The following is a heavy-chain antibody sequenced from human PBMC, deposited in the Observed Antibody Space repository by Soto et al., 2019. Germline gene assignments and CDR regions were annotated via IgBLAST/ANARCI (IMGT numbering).Heavy chain of an antibody. D-gene: IGHD6-19*01. CDR2: IYYSGST. Sequence: QVQLQESGPGLVKPSQTLSLTCDVSGGSISSGGYSWTWIRQHPEKGLEWIGYIYYSGSTYYNPSLTGRVAISADTSRNQCSLKLTSVTAADTAVYYCAIEEAVAHLSFESWGQGTLVIVSS. CDR1: GGSISSGGYS. J-gene: IGHJ4*02. V-gene: IGHV4-31*11. CDR3: AIEEAVAHLSFES.